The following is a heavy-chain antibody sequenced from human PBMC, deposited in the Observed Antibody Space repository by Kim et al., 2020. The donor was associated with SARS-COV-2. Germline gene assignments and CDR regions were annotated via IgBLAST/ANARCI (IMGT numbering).Heavy chain of an antibody. D-gene: IGHD2-2*01. V-gene: IGHV1-69*13. J-gene: IGHJ4*02. CDR3: ARGSYCSSTSCYFGGGFDY. Sequence: SVKVSCKASGGTFSSYAISWVRQAPGQGLEWMGGIIPIFGTANYAQKFQGRVTITADESTSTAYMELSSLRSEDTAVYYCARGSYCSSTSCYFGGGFDYWGQGTLVTVSS. CDR2: IIPIFGTA. CDR1: GGTFSSYA.